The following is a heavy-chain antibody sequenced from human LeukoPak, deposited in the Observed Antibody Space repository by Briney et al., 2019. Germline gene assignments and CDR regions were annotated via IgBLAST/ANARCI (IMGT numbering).Heavy chain of an antibody. V-gene: IGHV3-7*01. CDR3: ARRYCGGDCHSPYFDY. J-gene: IGHJ4*02. CDR2: IMQDGSEK. CDR1: VFTFSNYW. D-gene: IGHD2-21*02. Sequence: GGSLRLPCAASVFTFSNYWMSWVRQAPGKGLEWVANIMQDGSEKYYVDSVKGRFTISRDNAKKSLYLQMNSLRAEDTAVYSCARRYCGGDCHSPYFDYWGQGTLVTVSS.